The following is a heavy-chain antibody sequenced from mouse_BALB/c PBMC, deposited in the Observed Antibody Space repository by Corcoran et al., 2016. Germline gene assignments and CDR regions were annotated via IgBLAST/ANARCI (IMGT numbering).Heavy chain of an antibody. CDR2: INPSTGYT. J-gene: IGHJ4*01. CDR3: AAYYGNAMDY. CDR1: GYTFTSYW. D-gene: IGHD2-10*01. V-gene: IGHV1-7*01. Sequence: QVQLQQSGAELAKPGASAKMSCKASGYTFTSYWMHWVKQRPGQGLEWIGYINPSTGYTEYNQKFKDKATLTADKSSSTAYMQLSSLTSEDSAVYYCAAYYGNAMDYWGQGTSVTVSS.